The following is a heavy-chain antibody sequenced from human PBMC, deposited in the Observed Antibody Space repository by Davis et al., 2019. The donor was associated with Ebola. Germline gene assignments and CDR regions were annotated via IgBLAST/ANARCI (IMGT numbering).Heavy chain of an antibody. D-gene: IGHD3-10*01. Sequence: SETLSLTCTVSGRSISSSSYYWGWIRHPPGRGLECIGSIYYSRSTYYNPSLKSRVPLSVDTSKHQFPLKLSSVTAADTAVYYCARHKAKLGFGRFEYWGQGTLVTVSS. CDR3: ARHKAKLGFGRFEY. J-gene: IGHJ4*02. V-gene: IGHV4-39*01. CDR2: IYYSRST. CDR1: GRSISSSSYY.